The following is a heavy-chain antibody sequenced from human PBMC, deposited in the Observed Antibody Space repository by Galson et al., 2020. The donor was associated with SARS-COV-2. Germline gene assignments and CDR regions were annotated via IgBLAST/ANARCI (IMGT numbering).Heavy chain of an antibody. D-gene: IGHD6-13*01. CDR2: IYYSGST. CDR3: ARGLLIAATGTCWFDP. Sequence: ASETLSLTCTVSGATISSYYWSWIRQAPGKGPEWIAYIYYSGSTNYNPSLKSRVTISMDRSKNQFSLKLTSVAAADTAVYYCARGLLIAATGTCWFDPWGQGTLVTVSS. J-gene: IGHJ5*02. V-gene: IGHV4-59*01. CDR1: GATISSYY.